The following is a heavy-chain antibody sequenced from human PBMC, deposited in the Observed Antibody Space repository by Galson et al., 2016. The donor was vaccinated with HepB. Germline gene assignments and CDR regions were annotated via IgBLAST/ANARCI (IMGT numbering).Heavy chain of an antibody. CDR1: GASISINNW. D-gene: IGHD3-10*01. J-gene: IGHJ4*01. CDR3: ASMVRGVTIYY. CDR2: IYHSGST. V-gene: IGHV4-4*02. Sequence: SETLSLTCAVSGASISINNWWSWVRQPPGKGLEWIGEIYHSGSTNYNPSLKSRVNISVDKSKNQFSLKLSSVTAADTAVYYCASMVRGVTIYYWGHGTLVTVSS.